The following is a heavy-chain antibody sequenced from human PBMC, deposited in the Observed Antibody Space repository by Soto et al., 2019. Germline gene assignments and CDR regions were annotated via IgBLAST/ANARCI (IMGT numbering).Heavy chain of an antibody. V-gene: IGHV4-30-4*01. CDR2: ISYSGST. CDR3: ARLAPAEEESGYSGHEVFDD. CDR1: GGSISSGNYY. J-gene: IGHJ4*02. D-gene: IGHD5-12*01. Sequence: SETLSLTCTVSGGSISSGNYYWSWIRQPPGKGLEWIGFISYSGSTYYSTSLKSRVTISVDTSKSQFSLKLSSVTAADTAVYYCARLAPAEEESGYSGHEVFDDWGQGTLVTVSS.